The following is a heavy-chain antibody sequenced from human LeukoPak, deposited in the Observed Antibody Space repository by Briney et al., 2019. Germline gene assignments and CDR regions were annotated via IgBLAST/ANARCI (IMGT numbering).Heavy chain of an antibody. D-gene: IGHD1-14*01. CDR2: VSYDGSNK. Sequence: GGSLRLSCAASGFTFSSYAMHWVRQAPGKGLEWVAVVSYDGSNKYYADSVKGRFTISRDNSKNTLYLQMNSQRAEDTAVYYCARDLRTGIYYYMDVWGKGTTVTVSS. J-gene: IGHJ6*03. V-gene: IGHV3-30*01. CDR1: GFTFSSYA. CDR3: ARDLRTGIYYYMDV.